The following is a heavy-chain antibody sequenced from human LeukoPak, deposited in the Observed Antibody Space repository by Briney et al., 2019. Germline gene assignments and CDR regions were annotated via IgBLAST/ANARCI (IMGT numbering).Heavy chain of an antibody. CDR1: GYTFTGYY. J-gene: IGHJ4*02. CDR3: ASDLFSGSYHPFDY. D-gene: IGHD1-26*01. V-gene: IGHV1-2*02. Sequence: ASVKVSCKASGYTFTGYYMHWVRQAPGQGLEWMGWINPNSGGTNYAQKFQGRVTMTRDTSISTAYMELSRLRSDDTAVYYCASDLFSGSYHPFDYWGQGTLVTVSS. CDR2: INPNSGGT.